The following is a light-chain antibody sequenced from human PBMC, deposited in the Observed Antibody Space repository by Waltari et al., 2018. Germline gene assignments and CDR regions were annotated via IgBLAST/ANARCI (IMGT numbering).Light chain of an antibody. J-gene: IGKJ3*01. V-gene: IGKV1-17*02. CDR2: YSS. Sequence: IQMTQSPSSLYASAAETVTLTCRASQASRNCLAGYQQIPGKAPRPLIYYSSNLETGVPSRFSGSRSGTTFTLIIINLLPEDFATYYCQQHSSYPVTFGQGTKV. CDR3: QQHSSYPVT. CDR1: QASRNC.